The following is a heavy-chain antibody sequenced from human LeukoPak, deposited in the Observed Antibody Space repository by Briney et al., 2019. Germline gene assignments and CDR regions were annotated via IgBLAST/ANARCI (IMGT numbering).Heavy chain of an antibody. CDR1: GFTFSSYW. CDR2: IKLDGSEN. D-gene: IGHD3-22*01. Sequence: GGSLRLSYAASGFTFSSYWMTWVRQAPGKGLEWVANIKLDGSENYFVDSVKGRFTISRDNSKNTLYLQMNSLRAEDTAVYYCAKDLTNYYDSTDTPDGMDVWGQGTTVTVSS. CDR3: AKDLTNYYDSTDTPDGMDV. V-gene: IGHV3-7*01. J-gene: IGHJ6*02.